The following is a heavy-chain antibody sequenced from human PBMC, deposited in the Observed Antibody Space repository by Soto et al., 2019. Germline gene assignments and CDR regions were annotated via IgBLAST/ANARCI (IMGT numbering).Heavy chain of an antibody. CDR1: GGSIGSSSYY. J-gene: IGHJ5*02. D-gene: IGHD6-6*01. CDR2: IYYSGST. CDR3: ARLPYARPIFWFDP. Sequence: SETLSLTCTVSGGSIGSSSYYWGWIRQPPGKGLEWIGSIYYSGSTYYNPSLKSRVTISVDTSKNQFSLKLSSVTAADTAVYYCARLPYARPIFWFDPWGQGTLVTVSS. V-gene: IGHV4-39*01.